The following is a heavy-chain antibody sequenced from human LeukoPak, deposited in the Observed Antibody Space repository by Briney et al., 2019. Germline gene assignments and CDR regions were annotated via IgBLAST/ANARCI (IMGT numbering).Heavy chain of an antibody. CDR1: GFTFSSYS. Sequence: PGGSLRLSCAASGFTFSSYSMSWVRQAPGKGLEWVSVIYSGGSTYYADSVKGRFTISRDNSKNTLYLQMNSLRAEDTAVYYCASADIVVVTATFYYWGQGTLVTVSS. J-gene: IGHJ4*02. D-gene: IGHD2-21*02. CDR2: IYSGGST. CDR3: ASADIVVVTATFYY. V-gene: IGHV3-53*01.